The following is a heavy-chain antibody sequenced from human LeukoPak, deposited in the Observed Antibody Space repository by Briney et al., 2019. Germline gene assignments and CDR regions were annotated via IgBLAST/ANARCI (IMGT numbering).Heavy chain of an antibody. CDR3: AKREDGYYGSGSAFDI. Sequence: GGSLRLSCAASGFTFSSYAMSWVRQAPGKGLEWVSAISGSGGSTYYADSVKGRFTISRDNSKNKLYLQMNSLRAEGTAVYYCAKREDGYYGSGSAFDIWGQGTMVTVSS. V-gene: IGHV3-23*01. CDR1: GFTFSSYA. CDR2: ISGSGGST. D-gene: IGHD3-10*01. J-gene: IGHJ3*02.